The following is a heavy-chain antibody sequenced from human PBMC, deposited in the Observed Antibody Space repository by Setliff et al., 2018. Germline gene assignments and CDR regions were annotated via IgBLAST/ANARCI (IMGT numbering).Heavy chain of an antibody. J-gene: IGHJ1*01. CDR2: VYYSGYT. D-gene: IGHD3-10*01. Sequence: SETLSLTCTVSGGSVSSTSHYWGWIRQAPGKGMEWIGSVYYSGYTYSKPSLQSRVSMSVDASKNQFSLKLASVTAADTAVYYCGRVDFTMIQGVVGHWGHGTLVTVSS. CDR1: GGSVSSTSHY. V-gene: IGHV4-39*07. CDR3: GRVDFTMIQGVVGH.